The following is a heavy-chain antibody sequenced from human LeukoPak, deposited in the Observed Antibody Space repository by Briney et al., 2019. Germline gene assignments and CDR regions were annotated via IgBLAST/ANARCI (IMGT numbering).Heavy chain of an antibody. V-gene: IGHV4-4*02. Sequence: SGTLSLTCVVSGDSISSSYWWSWVGQSPGKGLEWIGEVYHTGSTNYNPSLKSRVTISVDKSKNQFSLKLTSLTAADTAVYYCAVAGRDYFDYWGQGTLVTVSS. CDR3: AVAGRDYFDY. CDR2: VYHTGST. J-gene: IGHJ4*02. CDR1: GDSISSSYW. D-gene: IGHD6-19*01.